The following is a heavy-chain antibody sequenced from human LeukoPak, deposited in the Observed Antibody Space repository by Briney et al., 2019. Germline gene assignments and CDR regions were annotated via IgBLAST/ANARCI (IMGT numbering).Heavy chain of an antibody. CDR1: VGSFSGYY. CDR2: INHSGST. CDR3: ARGDLAAAGNFDY. D-gene: IGHD6-13*01. J-gene: IGHJ4*02. V-gene: IGHV4-34*01. Sequence: SETLSLTCAVYVGSFSGYYWSWIRQPPGKGLEWIGEINHSGSTNYNPSLKSRVTISVDTSKNQFSLKLSSVTAADTAVYYCARGDLAAAGNFDYWGQGTLVTVSS.